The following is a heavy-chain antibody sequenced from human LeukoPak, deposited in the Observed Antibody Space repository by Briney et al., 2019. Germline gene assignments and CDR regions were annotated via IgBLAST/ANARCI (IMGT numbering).Heavy chain of an antibody. V-gene: IGHV3-15*07. J-gene: IGHJ4*02. Sequence: PGGSLRLSCAASGFTFSSACLSWVRQAPGKGLEWVGRIRTKSDGETVDYAAPVKGRFTISRGDSKNTLFLQMNSLKTEDTAVYYCATPALGRRLYYYDYWGQGTLVTVSP. CDR1: GFTFSSAC. CDR2: IRTKSDGETV. CDR3: ATPALGRRLYYYDY. D-gene: IGHD3-16*01.